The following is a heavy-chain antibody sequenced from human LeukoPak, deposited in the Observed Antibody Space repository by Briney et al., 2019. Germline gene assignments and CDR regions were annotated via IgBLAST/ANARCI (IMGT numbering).Heavy chain of an antibody. CDR1: GFTFSTYA. V-gene: IGHV3-23*01. Sequence: GGSLRLSCVASGFTFSTYAMSWVRQAPGKGLEWVSTISFAGDSTYYADSVKGRFTASRDNSKNTLFLQMNSLRAEDTAIYYCAKKGAYTYAGDYWGQGTLVAVSS. CDR2: ISFAGDST. CDR3: AKKGAYTYAGDY. D-gene: IGHD5-18*01. J-gene: IGHJ4*02.